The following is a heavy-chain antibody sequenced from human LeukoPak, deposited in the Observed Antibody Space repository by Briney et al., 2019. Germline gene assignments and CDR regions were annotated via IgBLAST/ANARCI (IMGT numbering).Heavy chain of an antibody. V-gene: IGHV1-8*01. CDR1: GYTFTSYD. CDR2: MNPNSGNT. CDR3: ARDHLVLVGRAFDI. D-gene: IGHD6-6*01. J-gene: IGHJ3*02. Sequence: GASVKVSCKASGYTFTSYDINWVRQATGQGLEWMGWMNPNSGNTGYAQKFQGRVTMTRNTSISTAYMELSSLRSEDTAVYYCARDHLVLVGRAFDIWGQGTMVTVTS.